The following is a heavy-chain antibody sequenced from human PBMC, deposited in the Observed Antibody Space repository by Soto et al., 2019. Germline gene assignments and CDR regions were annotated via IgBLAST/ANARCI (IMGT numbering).Heavy chain of an antibody. J-gene: IGHJ5*02. Sequence: GGSLRLSCAASGFTFSNYWMHWVRQAPGKGLVWVSRINSDESSRNYADSVKGRFPISRDDAKNTRYLQMNSLRADVTAVYYCARGPSGKLGRWFDPWGQGTLVTVSS. CDR3: ARGPSGKLGRWFDP. CDR1: GFTFSNYW. D-gene: IGHD1-26*01. CDR2: INSDESSR. V-gene: IGHV3-74*01.